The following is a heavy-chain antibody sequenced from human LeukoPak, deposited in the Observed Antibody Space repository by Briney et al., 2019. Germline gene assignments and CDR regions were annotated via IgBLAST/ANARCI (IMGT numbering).Heavy chain of an antibody. CDR1: GGSISSSSYH. D-gene: IGHD2-15*01. Sequence: PSETLSLTCSVSGGSISSSSYHWGWIRQAPGKGLEWIGNMYYSESTYYNPSLKSRVTLSVDTSKNQFSLKMSSVSAADTALYYCARLYGSTLYFDYWGQGTLATVSS. CDR2: MYYSEST. J-gene: IGHJ4*02. V-gene: IGHV4-39*01. CDR3: ARLYGSTLYFDY.